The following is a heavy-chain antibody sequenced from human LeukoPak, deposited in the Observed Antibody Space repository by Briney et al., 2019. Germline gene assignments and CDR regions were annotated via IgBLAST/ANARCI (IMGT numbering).Heavy chain of an antibody. CDR2: INPNSGGT. Sequence: GASVKVSCKASGYTFTGYYMHWVRQAPGQGLERMGWINPNSGGTNYAQKFQGRVTMTRDTSISTAYMELSRLRSDDTAVYYCARVRYSSSSRIVGWFDPWGQGTLVTVSS. D-gene: IGHD6-6*01. CDR3: ARVRYSSSSRIVGWFDP. CDR1: GYTFTGYY. V-gene: IGHV1-2*02. J-gene: IGHJ5*02.